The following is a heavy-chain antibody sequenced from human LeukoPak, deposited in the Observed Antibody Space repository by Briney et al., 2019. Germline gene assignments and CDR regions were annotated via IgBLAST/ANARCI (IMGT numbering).Heavy chain of an antibody. V-gene: IGHV1-69*04. CDR3: AILPRIAATGNWFDP. D-gene: IGHD6-6*01. Sequence: SVKVSCKASGGTFSSYAISWVRQAPGQGLEWMGRIIPILGIANYAQKFQGRVTITADKSTSTAYMELSSLRSEDTAVYYCAILPRIAATGNWFDPWGQGTLVTVSS. J-gene: IGHJ5*02. CDR1: GGTFSSYA. CDR2: IIPILGIA.